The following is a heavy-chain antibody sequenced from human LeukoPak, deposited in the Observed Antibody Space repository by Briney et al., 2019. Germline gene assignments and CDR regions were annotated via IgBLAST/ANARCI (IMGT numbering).Heavy chain of an antibody. D-gene: IGHD4-23*01. V-gene: IGHV3-30*02. CDR2: IEYDGSSK. Sequence: GGSLRLSCAASGFTFSSFGMHWVRQAPGKGLEWVTFIEYDGSSKYYADSVKGRFTISRDSSKNTLYLQMNSLRAEDTAVYYCAKDPYGGNSNFDYWGQGTLVTVSP. CDR3: AKDPYGGNSNFDY. CDR1: GFTFSSFG. J-gene: IGHJ4*02.